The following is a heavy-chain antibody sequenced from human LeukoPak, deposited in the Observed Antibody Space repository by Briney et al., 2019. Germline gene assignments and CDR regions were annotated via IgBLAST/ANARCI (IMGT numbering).Heavy chain of an antibody. J-gene: IGHJ4*02. CDR2: ISSTSSTM. Sequence: GGSLRLSCAASGFTFSIFSMDWVRQAPGKGLEWLSYISSTSSTMLYTDSVKGRFTISRDNAKNSLYLQMHSLRAEDTAVYYCARSRSGYQFDYWGQGTLVTVSS. V-gene: IGHV3-48*01. CDR1: GFTFSIFS. CDR3: ARSRSGYQFDY. D-gene: IGHD2-2*01.